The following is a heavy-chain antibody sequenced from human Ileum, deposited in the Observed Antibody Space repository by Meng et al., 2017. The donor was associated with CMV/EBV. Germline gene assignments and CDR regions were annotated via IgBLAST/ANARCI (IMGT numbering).Heavy chain of an antibody. J-gene: IGHJ1*01. CDR3: ARGVDDNSSLVGY. CDR1: GCTFSNAY. V-gene: IGHV3-15*01. D-gene: IGHD5/OR15-5a*01. CDR2: IKSKTDGGTT. Sequence: SGCTFSNAYMTWVRQAPGRGLEWVGRIKSKTDGGTTDYAAPVKGRFTISRDESKNRVYLQMSSLKTEDTAVYYCARGVDDNSSLVGYWGQGTLVTVSS.